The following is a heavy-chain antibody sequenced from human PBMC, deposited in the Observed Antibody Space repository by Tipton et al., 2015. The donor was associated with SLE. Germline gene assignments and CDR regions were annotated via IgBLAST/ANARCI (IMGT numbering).Heavy chain of an antibody. V-gene: IGHV4-38-2*01. CDR3: ASSSPGYTSGGGSLDY. CDR1: GFSISSGYY. Sequence: TLSLTCAVSGFSISSGYYWGWIRQSPGKGLEWIGSIYHSGTANYNPSLKSRVTMSVDTSKNQFSLRLSSVTAADTAVYYCASSSPGYTSGGGSLDYWGQGTLVTVSS. CDR2: IYHSGTA. D-gene: IGHD6-19*01. J-gene: IGHJ4*02.